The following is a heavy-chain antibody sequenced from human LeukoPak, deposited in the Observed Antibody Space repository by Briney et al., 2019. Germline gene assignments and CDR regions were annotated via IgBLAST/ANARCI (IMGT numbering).Heavy chain of an antibody. CDR1: GGSITNSY. V-gene: IGHV4-59*01. CDR3: ARDPLSTNDFDI. CDR2: INYSGST. Sequence: SETLSLTCTVSGGSITNSYWNWIRQSQVKGLEWIGYINYSGSTNYNPSLKSRVTISIDTSKNQFSLKLTSVTAADTAVYFCARDPLSTNDFDIWGQGTMVTVSS. J-gene: IGHJ3*02. D-gene: IGHD1-1*01.